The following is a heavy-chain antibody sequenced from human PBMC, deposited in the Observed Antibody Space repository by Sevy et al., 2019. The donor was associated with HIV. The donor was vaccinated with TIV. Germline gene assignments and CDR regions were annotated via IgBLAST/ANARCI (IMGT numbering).Heavy chain of an antibody. CDR1: GGSISSSSYY. CDR2: IYYSGST. J-gene: IGHJ3*02. Sequence: SETLSLTCTVSGGSISSSSYYWCWIRQPPGKGLEWIGSIYYSGSTYYNPSLKSRVTISVDTSKNQFSLKLSSVTAADTAVYYCASLDILMDAFDIWGQGTMVTVSS. V-gene: IGHV4-39*01. D-gene: IGHD3-9*01. CDR3: ASLDILMDAFDI.